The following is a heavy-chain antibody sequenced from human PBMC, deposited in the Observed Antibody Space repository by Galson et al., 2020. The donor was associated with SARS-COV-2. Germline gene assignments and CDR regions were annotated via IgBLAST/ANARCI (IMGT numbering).Heavy chain of an antibody. CDR3: ARDLGGYFDY. V-gene: IGHV3-30*04. D-gene: IGHD3-16*01. CDR1: GFTFSSYA. J-gene: IGHJ4*02. CDR2: ISYDGSNT. Sequence: GGSLRLSCAASGFTFSSYAMHWVRQAPGQRLEWVTVISYDGSNTYYPDSVKGRFTISRDNSKNTLYLQMNSLRAEDTAVYYCARDLGGYFDYWGQGTLVTVSS.